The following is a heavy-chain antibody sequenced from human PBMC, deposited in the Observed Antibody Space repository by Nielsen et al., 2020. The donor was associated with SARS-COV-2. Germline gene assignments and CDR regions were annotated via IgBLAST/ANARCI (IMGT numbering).Heavy chain of an antibody. CDR3: ARNGVGATRYMDV. J-gene: IGHJ6*03. CDR1: GGSFSGYC. D-gene: IGHD1-26*01. V-gene: IGHV4-34*01. Sequence: SETLSLTCAVYGGSFSGYCWSWIRQPPGKGLEWIGEINHSGSTNYNPSLKSRVTISVDTSKNQFSLKLSSVTAADTAVYYCARNGVGATRYMDVWGKGTTVTVSS. CDR2: INHSGST.